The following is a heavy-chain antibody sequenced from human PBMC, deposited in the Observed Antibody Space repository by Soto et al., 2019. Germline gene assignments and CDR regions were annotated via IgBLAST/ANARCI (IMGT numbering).Heavy chain of an antibody. D-gene: IGHD3-22*01. CDR1: GFTFSSYA. Sequence: EVQLLESGGGLVQPGGSLRLSCAASGFTFSSYAMSWVRQAPGKGLEWVSAISGSGGSTYYADSVKGRFTRSRDNSKNTLYLQMNSLRAEDTAVYYCAKSVVNLQYYSDSGVVELDYWGQGTLVTVSS. V-gene: IGHV3-23*01. CDR2: ISGSGGST. CDR3: AKSVVNLQYYSDSGVVELDY. J-gene: IGHJ4*02.